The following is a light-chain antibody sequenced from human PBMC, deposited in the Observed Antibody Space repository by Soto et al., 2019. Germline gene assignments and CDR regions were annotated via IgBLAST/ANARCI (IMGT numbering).Light chain of an antibody. V-gene: IGLV2-14*01. J-gene: IGLJ2*01. CDR1: SSDVGGYTS. Sequence: QSALTQPASVSGSPGQSITISCTGTSSDVGGYTSVSWYPQHPGKAPKLMIYDVSNRPSGVSNRFSGSKSGNTASLTISGLQAYDEADYYFSSYTSSSTRVFGGGTKLTVL. CDR3: SSYTSSSTRV. CDR2: DVS.